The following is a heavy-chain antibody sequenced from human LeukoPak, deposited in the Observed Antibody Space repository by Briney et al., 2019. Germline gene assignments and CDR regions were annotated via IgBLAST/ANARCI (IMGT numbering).Heavy chain of an antibody. CDR3: ASHFWNYYRIDY. CDR2: VIGSGSYI. CDR1: GFCFSTYT. Sequence: GESLRLSCAASGFCFSTYTMNWARQAPGKGLEWVSSVIGSGSYIYYSDSVKGRFTISSDKAKNSLSLQMNSLRAEDTAIYYCASHFWNYYRIDYWGQGILVTVSS. V-gene: IGHV3-21*01. J-gene: IGHJ4*02. D-gene: IGHD3-3*02.